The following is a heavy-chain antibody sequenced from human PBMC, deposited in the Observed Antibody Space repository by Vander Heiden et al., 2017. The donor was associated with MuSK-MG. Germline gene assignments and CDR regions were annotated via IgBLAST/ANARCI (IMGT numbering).Heavy chain of an antibody. Sequence: QVQLQASGAGVVKPSETLSLTCAVSGYSISSGYYWAWIRQPPGKGLEWIGSIYQSGNTYYNPSLKSRVTISVDTSKNQLSLKVTFVTAADTAVYYCARPAGSYFYAFDIWGQGTMVTVSS. CDR3: ARPAGSYFYAFDI. CDR2: IYQSGNT. V-gene: IGHV4-38-2*01. J-gene: IGHJ3*02. CDR1: GYSISSGYY. D-gene: IGHD3-10*01.